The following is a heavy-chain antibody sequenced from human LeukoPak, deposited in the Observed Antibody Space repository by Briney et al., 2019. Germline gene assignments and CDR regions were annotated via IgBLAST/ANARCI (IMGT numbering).Heavy chain of an antibody. D-gene: IGHD1-26*01. V-gene: IGHV3-23*01. Sequence: QPGGSLRLSCAASGFTFSSYAMTWVRQAPGKGLEWVSSISANGGNTYYADSVKGRFTISRDNSKNTLYLQMNSLRDDDTAVYYCARVTGNSATYPIFDYRGQGTLVTVSS. CDR2: ISANGGNT. CDR1: GFTFSSYA. J-gene: IGHJ4*02. CDR3: ARVTGNSATYPIFDY.